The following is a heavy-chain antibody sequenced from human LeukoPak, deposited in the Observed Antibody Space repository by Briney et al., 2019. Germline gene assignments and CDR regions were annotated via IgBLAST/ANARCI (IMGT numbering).Heavy chain of an antibody. D-gene: IGHD3-16*01. Sequence: SETLSLTCTVSGYSISSGHFWSWIRQPPGQGLEWIGSIYGSGTTYYDPPLRSRVSISADTSKNHFSLELSFVTAADTAVYYCASVGGGSPYWGQGTLVTVSS. J-gene: IGHJ4*02. CDR2: IYGSGTT. CDR1: GYSISSGHF. V-gene: IGHV4-38-2*02. CDR3: ASVGGGSPY.